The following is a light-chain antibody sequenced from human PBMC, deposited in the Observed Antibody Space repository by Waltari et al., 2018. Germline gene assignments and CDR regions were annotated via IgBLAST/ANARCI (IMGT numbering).Light chain of an antibody. CDR2: RES. CDR3: RQSIRWPYT. V-gene: IGKV3D-15*01. CDR1: QSVNRN. Sequence: AMTQSPATLSLSPRESATLSCSASQSVNRNLAWYQQKPGQPPGPPIYRESSWATGSPDRSTGSGTGMEVTLTISSLEPEDVGIYHCRQSIRWPYTCGQGTKVEIK. J-gene: IGKJ2*01.